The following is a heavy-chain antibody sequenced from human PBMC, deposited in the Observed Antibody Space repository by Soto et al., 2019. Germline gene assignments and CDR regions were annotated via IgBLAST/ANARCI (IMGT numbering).Heavy chain of an antibody. J-gene: IGHJ5*02. Sequence: PSETMCLNCFFSCGSITEYDLSWIRTFPGKGLEWIASTSYIVNTNYDPALQSRVTISMDTSKNQLSLKLTSMTAADTAVYYCARDMHAGFTHYFDPWGQAILVT. CDR3: ARDMHAGFTHYFDP. V-gene: IGHV4-59*01. D-gene: IGHD1-26*01. CDR2: TSYIVNT. CDR1: CGSITEYD.